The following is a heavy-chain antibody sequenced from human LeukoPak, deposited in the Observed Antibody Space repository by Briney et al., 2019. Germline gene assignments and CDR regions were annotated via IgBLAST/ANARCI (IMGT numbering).Heavy chain of an antibody. V-gene: IGHV4-30-4*01. Sequence: PSETLSLTCTVSGGSISSGDYYWSWIRQPPGKGLEWIGYIYYSGSTYYNPSLKSRVTISVDTSKNQFSLKLSSVTAADTAVYYCARPRTGGKGEAFDIWGQGTMVTVSS. J-gene: IGHJ3*02. D-gene: IGHD4-23*01. CDR1: GGSISSGDYY. CDR3: ARPRTGGKGEAFDI. CDR2: IYYSGST.